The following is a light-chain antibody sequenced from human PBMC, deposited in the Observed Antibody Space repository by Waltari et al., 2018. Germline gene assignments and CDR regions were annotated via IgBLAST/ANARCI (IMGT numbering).Light chain of an antibody. Sequence: EIVLTQSPGTLSLSPGERATLSCRASQSVSSSYLAWSQQKPGQAPRLLIYGASSRATGIPDRFSGSGSGTDFTLTISRLEPEDFAVYYCQQYGSSPPRFTFGPGTKVDIK. J-gene: IGKJ3*01. CDR3: QQYGSSPPRFT. CDR2: GAS. V-gene: IGKV3-20*01. CDR1: QSVSSSY.